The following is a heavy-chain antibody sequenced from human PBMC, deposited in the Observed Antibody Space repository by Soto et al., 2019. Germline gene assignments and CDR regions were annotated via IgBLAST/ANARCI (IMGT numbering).Heavy chain of an antibody. J-gene: IGHJ4*02. D-gene: IGHD3-10*01. CDR2: INPDGSVA. CDR3: SRDPGFGAIDY. CDR1: VFTFISSW. V-gene: IGHV3-7*01. Sequence: GWSLRLSCASSVFTFISSWMAWVRQAPGKGLEWVALINPDGSVASYVGSVRGRFIISRDNAQNSLYLQMNSVSAEDTAVYYCSRDPGFGAIDYWGQGTLVTVSS.